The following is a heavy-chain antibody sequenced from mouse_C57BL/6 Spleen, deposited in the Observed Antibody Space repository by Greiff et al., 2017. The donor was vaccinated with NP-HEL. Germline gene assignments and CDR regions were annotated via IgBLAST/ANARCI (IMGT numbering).Heavy chain of an antibody. V-gene: IGHV8-8*01. J-gene: IGHJ1*03. D-gene: IGHD1-1*01. CDR2: ICWGDAK. CDR1: GFSLSTFGMG. CDR3: VRIAAYDYGSSYVWYMDD. Sequence: QVTLQQSGPGILQPSPTLSLTCSFSGFSLSTFGMGVGWLRQPSGKGLNWLAHICWGDAKYYHPALKSRPSISNNTSSNHEFLKIANVDTADTATYYCVRIAAYDYGSSYVWYMDDWGTGTTVTVSS.